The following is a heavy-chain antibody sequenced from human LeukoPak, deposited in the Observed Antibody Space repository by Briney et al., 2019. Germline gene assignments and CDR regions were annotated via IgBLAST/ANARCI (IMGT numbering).Heavy chain of an antibody. J-gene: IGHJ4*02. CDR1: GFTFRSHA. V-gene: IGHV3-23*01. CDR3: AKDFRIGYSAHFDY. D-gene: IGHD2-21*01. CDR2: IYENGGTT. Sequence: GGSLRLSCVGSGFTFRSHAMRWVRQAPEKGLEFVSGIYENGGTTYYADSVKGRFSISRDNSKNTLYLQMDSLRGEDTAVYYCAKDFRIGYSAHFDYWGQGALVTVSS.